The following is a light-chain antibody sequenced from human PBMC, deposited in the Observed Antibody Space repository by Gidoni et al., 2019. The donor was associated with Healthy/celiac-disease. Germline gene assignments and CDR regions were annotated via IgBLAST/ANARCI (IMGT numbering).Light chain of an antibody. J-gene: IGKJ2*01. CDR1: QSISSY. Sequence: DSQITPSPSSLSASVGDRVTIPCRASQSISSYLNWYQQKPGKAPKLLIYAASSLQSGVPSRFSGSGSGTDFTLTISSLQPEDFATYYCQQSYSTPYTFGQGTKLEIK. V-gene: IGKV1-39*01. CDR3: QQSYSTPYT. CDR2: AAS.